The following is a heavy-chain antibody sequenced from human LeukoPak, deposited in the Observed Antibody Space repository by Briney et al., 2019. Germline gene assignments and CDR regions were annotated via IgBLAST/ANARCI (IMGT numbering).Heavy chain of an antibody. J-gene: IGHJ4*02. CDR3: ALDSSGYYKVDY. CDR1: GFTFSDYY. V-gene: IGHV3-11*04. CDR2: ISSSGSSI. Sequence: GGSLRLSCAASGFTFSDYYMSWIRQAPGKGLEWVSYISSSGSSIYYADSVKGRFTISRDNAKNSLYLQMNSLRAEDTAVYYCALDSSGYYKVDYWGQGTLVTVSS. D-gene: IGHD3-22*01.